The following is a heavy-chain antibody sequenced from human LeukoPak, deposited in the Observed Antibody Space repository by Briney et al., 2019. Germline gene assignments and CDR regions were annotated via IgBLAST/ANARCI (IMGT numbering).Heavy chain of an antibody. CDR3: ARDAGSRGFRGY. Sequence: GGSLRLSCEASGFTFSTYEMNWVRQTPGKGLEWVSCIGSSGSTIYYADSVKGRFTISRDNGKNSLYLQMNSLRAEDTAVYYCARDAGSRGFRGYWGQGTLVTVSS. CDR2: IGSSGSTI. J-gene: IGHJ4*02. CDR1: GFTFSTYE. V-gene: IGHV3-48*03. D-gene: IGHD5-18*01.